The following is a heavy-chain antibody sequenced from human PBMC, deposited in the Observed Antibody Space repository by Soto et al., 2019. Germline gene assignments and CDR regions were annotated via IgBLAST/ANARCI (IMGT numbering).Heavy chain of an antibody. CDR3: ARGEKGTISDY. D-gene: IGHD1-1*01. J-gene: IGHJ4*02. Sequence: QVQLVQSGAEEKKPGASVKVSCKASGYTFTNNVMHRVRQAPGQRLEWMGWISADNGNTKYSQKFQGRVTITRDTSANTAYMELSSLRSEDTAVYYCARGEKGTISDYWGQGTLVTVSS. V-gene: IGHV1-3*05. CDR2: ISADNGNT. CDR1: GYTFTNNV.